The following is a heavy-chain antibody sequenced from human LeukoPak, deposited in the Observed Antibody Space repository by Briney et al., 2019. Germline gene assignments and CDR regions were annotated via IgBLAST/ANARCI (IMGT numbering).Heavy chain of an antibody. CDR2: ISAYNGNT. CDR1: GYTFTGYY. V-gene: IGHV1-18*04. Sequence: GASVKVSCKASGYTFTGYYMHWVRQAPGQGLEWMGWISAYNGNTNYAQKLQGRVTMTTDTSTSTAYMELRSLRSDDTAVYYCARYLAVAGTFDYWGQGTLVTVSS. J-gene: IGHJ4*02. D-gene: IGHD6-19*01. CDR3: ARYLAVAGTFDY.